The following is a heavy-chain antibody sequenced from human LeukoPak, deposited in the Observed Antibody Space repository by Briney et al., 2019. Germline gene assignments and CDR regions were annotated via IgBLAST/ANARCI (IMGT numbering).Heavy chain of an antibody. D-gene: IGHD6-13*01. CDR3: ARGLGIAEYNFDY. CDR2: INPSGGGT. V-gene: IGHV1-46*01. J-gene: IGHJ4*02. CDR1: GYTFTRYF. Sequence: ASVKVSCKASGYTFTRYFIHWVRQAPRQGLEWVGIINPSGGGTNYAQKFQGRVTMTRDTYTSTFYMELSSLKSEDTAVYYCARGLGIAEYNFDYWGQGTLVTVSS.